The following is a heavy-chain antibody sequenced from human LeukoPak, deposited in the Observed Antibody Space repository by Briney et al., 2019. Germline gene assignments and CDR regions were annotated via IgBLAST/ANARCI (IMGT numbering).Heavy chain of an antibody. CDR1: AGSISNYY. CDR3: ARRRYYDSSGYYYHGMDV. Sequence: SETLSLTCTVSAGSISNYYWSWIRQPPGKGLEWIGCIYYGGSTNYNPSLKSRVTISVDTSKNQFSLKLSSVTAADTAVYYCARRRYYDSSGYYYHGMDVWGQGTTVTVSS. J-gene: IGHJ6*02. CDR2: IYYGGST. V-gene: IGHV4-59*01. D-gene: IGHD3-22*01.